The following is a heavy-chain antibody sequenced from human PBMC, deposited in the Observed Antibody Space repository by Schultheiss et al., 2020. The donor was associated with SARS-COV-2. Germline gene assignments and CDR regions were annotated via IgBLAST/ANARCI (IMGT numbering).Heavy chain of an antibody. J-gene: IGHJ6*03. Sequence: SETLSLTCTVSGGSISSYYWSWIRQPPGKGLEWIGYIYYSGSTNYNPSLKSRVTISVDTSKNQFSLKLSSVTAADTAVYYCARGYYDFWSGYYTDYYYCYMDVWGKGTTVTVSS. CDR3: ARGYYDFWSGYYTDYYYCYMDV. D-gene: IGHD3-3*01. CDR2: IYYSGST. CDR1: GGSISSYY. V-gene: IGHV4-59*08.